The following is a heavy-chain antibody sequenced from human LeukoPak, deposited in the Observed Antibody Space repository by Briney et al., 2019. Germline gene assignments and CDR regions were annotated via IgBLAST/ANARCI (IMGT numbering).Heavy chain of an antibody. D-gene: IGHD1-1*01. CDR2: IYHSGST. V-gene: IGHV4-38-2*02. J-gene: IGHJ4*02. Sequence: SETLSLTCTVSGYSISSGYYWGWIRQPPGKGLEWIGSIYHSGSTYYNPSIKSRVTISVDTSKSQFSLNLTSVTAADTAVYYCARVTSQSSFDYWGQGTLVTVSS. CDR3: ARVTSQSSFDY. CDR1: GYSISSGYY.